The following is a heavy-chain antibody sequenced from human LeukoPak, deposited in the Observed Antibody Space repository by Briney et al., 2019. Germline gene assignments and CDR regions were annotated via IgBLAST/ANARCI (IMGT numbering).Heavy chain of an antibody. D-gene: IGHD2/OR15-2a*01. J-gene: IGHJ3*02. V-gene: IGHV3-7*01. Sequence: GGSLRLSCLASEFSLSPFWMTWVRQAPGKGLEWVANIRGDGSRLYYEDSVKGRFTISRDNAKNSLYLQMSNLRAEDTSVYYCARDQNYCNSGRCYDAFDIWGQGTMVTVSS. CDR3: ARDQNYCNSGRCYDAFDI. CDR1: EFSLSPFW. CDR2: IRGDGSRL.